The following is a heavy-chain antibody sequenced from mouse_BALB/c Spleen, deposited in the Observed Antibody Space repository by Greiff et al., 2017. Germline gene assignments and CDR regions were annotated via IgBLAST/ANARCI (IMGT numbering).Heavy chain of an antibody. J-gene: IGHJ3*01. CDR2: ISSGGGST. CDR1: GFAFSSYD. Sequence: EVQRVESGGGLVKPGGSLKLSCAASGFAFSSYDMSWVRQTPEKRLEWVAYISSGGGSTYYPDTVKGRFTISRDNAKNTLYLQMSSLKSEDTAMYYCARDGFAYWGQGTLVTVSA. CDR3: ARDGFAY. V-gene: IGHV5-12-1*01.